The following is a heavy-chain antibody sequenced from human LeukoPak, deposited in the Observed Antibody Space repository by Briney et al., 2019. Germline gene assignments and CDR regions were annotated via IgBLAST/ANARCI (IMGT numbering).Heavy chain of an antibody. D-gene: IGHD1-26*01. CDR1: GHRITSHW. J-gene: IGHJ5*02. Sequence: GESLESSCEVSGHRITSHWTGWVRQMPGKGLEWMGIINLGDSDTKYSPSFQGQVTISLDKSISTAYLQWRSLKASDTAMYYCARRPYSGSPNWFDPWGQGTLVTVSS. CDR3: ARRPYSGSPNWFDP. CDR2: INLGDSDT. V-gene: IGHV5-51*01.